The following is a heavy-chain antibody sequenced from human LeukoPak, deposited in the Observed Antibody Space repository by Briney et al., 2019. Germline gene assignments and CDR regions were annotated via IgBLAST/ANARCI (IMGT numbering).Heavy chain of an antibody. CDR1: GISFSSHG. V-gene: IGHV3-33*01. CDR2: IWYDGSNI. CDR3: ARVWGSDAFDI. D-gene: IGHD3-16*01. J-gene: IGHJ3*02. Sequence: GTSLRLSCAASGISFSSHGMHWVRQAPGKGLEWVAVIWYDGSNIYYADSVKGRFTISRDNARNTLYLQMNSLRAEDTAEYYCARVWGSDAFDIWGQGTMVTVSS.